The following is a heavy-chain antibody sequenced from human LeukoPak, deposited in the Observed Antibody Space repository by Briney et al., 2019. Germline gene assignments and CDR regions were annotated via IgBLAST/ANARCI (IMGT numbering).Heavy chain of an antibody. Sequence: SETLSLTCAVYGGSFSGYYWSWIRQPPGKGLEWIGEINHSGSTNYNPSLKSRVTISVDTSKNQISLKLSSVTAADTAVYYCASSSTSCYACWFDPWGQGTLVTVSS. J-gene: IGHJ5*02. D-gene: IGHD2-2*01. CDR2: INHSGST. CDR1: GGSFSGYY. CDR3: ASSSTSCYACWFDP. V-gene: IGHV4-34*01.